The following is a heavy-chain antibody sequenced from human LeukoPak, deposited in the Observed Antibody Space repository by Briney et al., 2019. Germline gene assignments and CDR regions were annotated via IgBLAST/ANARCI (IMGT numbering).Heavy chain of an antibody. V-gene: IGHV3-74*01. Sequence: QTGGSLRLSCAASGFTFSSYWMHWVRQAPGKGLVWVSRISSDGSSTTYADSVKGRFTISRDNAKNTLYLQMNSLRAEDTAVYYCARERLGIAAAGNIRVVSRFDPWGQGTLVTVSS. CDR3: ARERLGIAAAGNIRVVSRFDP. CDR2: ISSDGSST. J-gene: IGHJ5*02. D-gene: IGHD6-13*01. CDR1: GFTFSSYW.